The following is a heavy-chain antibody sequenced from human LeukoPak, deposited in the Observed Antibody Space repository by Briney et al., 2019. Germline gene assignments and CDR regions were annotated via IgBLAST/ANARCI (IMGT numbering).Heavy chain of an antibody. D-gene: IGHD4-23*01. Sequence: PSQTLSLTCTVSGGSISSYSWSWIRQPAGKGLEWIGRIYTSGSTNYNPSLKSGVPMSVDTPQNQSSLKLRSVTAATTPVNSGRVDDYGGNSDYWGQGTLVTVSS. CDR1: GGSISSYS. J-gene: IGHJ4*02. CDR2: IYTSGST. CDR3: RVDDYGGNSDY. V-gene: IGHV4-4*07.